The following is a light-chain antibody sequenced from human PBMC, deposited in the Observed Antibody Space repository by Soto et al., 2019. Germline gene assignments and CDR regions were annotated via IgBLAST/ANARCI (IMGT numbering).Light chain of an antibody. Sequence: EIVLTQSPGTLSVSPGERVTLYCRASESLSTFLAWYQQKPGQAPRLLIYGASTKATGIPARFSGSGSATDFTLTISSLXSEXXAVYYCQSYNDWPFAFGQGTKLEF. J-gene: IGKJ2*01. V-gene: IGKV3-15*01. CDR1: ESLSTF. CDR3: QSYNDWPFA. CDR2: GAS.